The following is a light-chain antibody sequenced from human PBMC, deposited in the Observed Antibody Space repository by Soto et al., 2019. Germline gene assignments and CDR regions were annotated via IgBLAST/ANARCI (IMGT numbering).Light chain of an antibody. V-gene: IGKV1-5*03. CDR2: KAY. Sequence: DIQMTQSPSTLSASVLYRVTFTCRASHVISNWLAWYQQKPGKDPKLLIYKAYSLESGVPSRFSGSGSGTEFTLTIRNLKQDDFATYEGQKHKSXAYNFG. J-gene: IGKJ2*01. CDR1: HVISNW. CDR3: QKHKSXAYN.